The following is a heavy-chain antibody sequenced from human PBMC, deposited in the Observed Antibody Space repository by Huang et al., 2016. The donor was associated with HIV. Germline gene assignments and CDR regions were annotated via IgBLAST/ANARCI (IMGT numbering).Heavy chain of an antibody. J-gene: IGHJ4*02. Sequence: EVQLVESGGGLVQPGGSLRLSCAASGFTFSSYWMHWVRQVPGKGLVWVYSINSDGSSSGDADSVKGRFTISRDNAKNTVNLQMNRLRVEDTGVYYCVRDPRIQSWLNYFDYWGQGTLVSVSS. CDR2: INSDGSSS. V-gene: IGHV3-74*01. CDR1: GFTFSSYW. D-gene: IGHD3-22*01. CDR3: VRDPRIQSWLNYFDY.